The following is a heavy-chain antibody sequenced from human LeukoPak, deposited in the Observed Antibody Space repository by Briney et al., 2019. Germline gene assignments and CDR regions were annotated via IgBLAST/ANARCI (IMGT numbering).Heavy chain of an antibody. CDR3: AKDRERFYNRYYFDY. V-gene: IGHV3-23*01. J-gene: IGHJ4*02. CDR2: ISGSGGST. D-gene: IGHD1-1*01. Sequence: GGSLRLSCAASGFTFSSYAMSWVRQAPGKGLEWVSAISGSGGSTYYADSVKGRFTISRDNSKNTLYLQMNSLRAEDTAVYYCAKDRERFYNRYYFDYWGQGTLVTVSS. CDR1: GFTFSSYA.